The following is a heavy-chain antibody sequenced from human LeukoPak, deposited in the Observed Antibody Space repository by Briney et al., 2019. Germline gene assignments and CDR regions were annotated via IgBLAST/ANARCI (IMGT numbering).Heavy chain of an antibody. CDR3: AGGQGWHFDL. CDR1: GFTFSSLW. Sequence: GGSLRLSCAASGFTFSSLWMSWFRQAPGKGLEWVADIRQDGGEEHYVASVKGRFTISRDSTSLFLQMNSLRAEDTAVYYCAGGQGWHFDLWGRGTLITVSS. V-gene: IGHV3-7*01. D-gene: IGHD2-15*01. CDR2: IRQDGGEE. J-gene: IGHJ2*01.